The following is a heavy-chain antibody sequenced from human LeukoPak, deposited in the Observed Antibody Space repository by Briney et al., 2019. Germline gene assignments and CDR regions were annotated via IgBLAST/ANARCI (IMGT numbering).Heavy chain of an antibody. V-gene: IGHV4-31*03. D-gene: IGHD5-18*01. Sequence: SETLSLTCTVSGGSISSGGYYWSWIRQHPGKDLEWIGYIYYSGSTYYNPSLKSRVTISVDTSKNQFSLKLSSVTAADTAVYYCARGSGYSYAFDYWGQGTLVTVSS. CDR2: IYYSGST. J-gene: IGHJ4*02. CDR1: GGSISSGGYY. CDR3: ARGSGYSYAFDY.